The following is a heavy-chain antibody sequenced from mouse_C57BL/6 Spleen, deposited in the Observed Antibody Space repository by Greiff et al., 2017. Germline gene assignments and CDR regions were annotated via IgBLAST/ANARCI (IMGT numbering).Heavy chain of an antibody. CDR2: INPNNGGT. J-gene: IGHJ4*01. D-gene: IGHD2-10*01. CDR3: ARRAYFYYAMDY. V-gene: IGHV1-18*01. CDR1: GYTFTDYN. Sequence: VQLQQSGPELVKPGASVKIPCKASGYTFTDYNMDWVKQSHGKSLEWIGDINPNNGGTIYNQKFKGKATLTVDKSSSTAYMELRSLTSEDTAVYYCARRAYFYYAMDYWGQGTSVTVSS.